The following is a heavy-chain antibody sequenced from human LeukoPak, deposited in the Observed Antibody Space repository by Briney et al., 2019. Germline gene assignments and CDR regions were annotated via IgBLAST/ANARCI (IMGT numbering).Heavy chain of an antibody. D-gene: IGHD6-13*01. V-gene: IGHV4-30-4*08. Sequence: PSETLSLTCNVSGGSISSGDYYWSWIRQPPGKGLEWIGYIYYSGSTYYNPSLKSRVTISVDTSKNQFSLMLSSVTAADTAVYYCARAIAAAGTWWFDPWGQGTLVTVSS. J-gene: IGHJ5*02. CDR3: ARAIAAAGTWWFDP. CDR2: IYYSGST. CDR1: GGSISSGDYY.